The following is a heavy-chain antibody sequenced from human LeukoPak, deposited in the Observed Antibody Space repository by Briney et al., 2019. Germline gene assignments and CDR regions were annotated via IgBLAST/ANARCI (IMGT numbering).Heavy chain of an antibody. Sequence: SETLSLTCSVSGGSISSDEYYWSWIRQHPGGGLELIGYGYHSGDSYYNPSLESRASLSVDTSRNQISLRLSSVTAADTAVYYCARGFGNVRGFTWGQGTLVTVSS. CDR3: ARGFGNVRGFT. J-gene: IGHJ5*02. D-gene: IGHD3-16*01. CDR2: GYHSGDS. V-gene: IGHV4-31*03. CDR1: GGSISSDEYY.